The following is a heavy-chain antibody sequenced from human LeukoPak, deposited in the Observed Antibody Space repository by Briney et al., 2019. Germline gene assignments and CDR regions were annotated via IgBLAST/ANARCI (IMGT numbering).Heavy chain of an antibody. J-gene: IGHJ4*02. CDR3: AKDLEEVPAAMPRSVLLWFGESLFDY. V-gene: IGHV3-23*01. CDR2: ISGSGGST. CDR1: GFTFSSYA. Sequence: PGGSLRLSCAASGFTFSSYAMSWVRQAPGTGLEWVSAISGSGGSTYYADSVKGRFTISRDNSKNTLYLQMNSLRAEDTAVYYCAKDLEEVPAAMPRSVLLWFGESLFDYWGQGTLVTVSS. D-gene: IGHD3-10*01.